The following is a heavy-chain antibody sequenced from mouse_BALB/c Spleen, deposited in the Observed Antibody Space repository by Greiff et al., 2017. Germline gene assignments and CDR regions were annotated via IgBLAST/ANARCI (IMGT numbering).Heavy chain of an antibody. CDR3: ARYDNEYYAMDY. D-gene: IGHD2-4*01. V-gene: IGHV3-2*02. CDR1: GYSITSDYV. CDR2: ISYSGST. Sequence: DVKLQESGPGLVKPSQSLSLTCTVSGYSITSDYVWYLMRQVPGNMLGWMGYISYSGSTSYNPYLKRRISITRDTSKNQFFLQLNSVTTEDTATYYCARYDNEYYAMDYWGQGTTVTVSS. J-gene: IGHJ4*01.